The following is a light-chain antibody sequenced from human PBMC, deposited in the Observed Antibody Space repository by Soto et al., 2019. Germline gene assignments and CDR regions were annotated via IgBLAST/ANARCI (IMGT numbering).Light chain of an antibody. J-gene: IGLJ3*02. CDR2: AAN. CDR3: QSYDGSNPV. V-gene: IGLV6-57*04. CDR1: SGSIASNY. Sequence: NFMLTQPHSVSESPGKTVTISCTRSSGSIASNYLQCYQQRPGSAPTTVIYAANQRLSGVPVRFSGSIDNSSNSASLTISGLQTEDEADYYCQSYDGSNPVFGGGTQLTVL.